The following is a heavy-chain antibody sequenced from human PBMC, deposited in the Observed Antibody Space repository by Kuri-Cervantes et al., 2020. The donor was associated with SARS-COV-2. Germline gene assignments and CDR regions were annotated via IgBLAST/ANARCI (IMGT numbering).Heavy chain of an antibody. CDR3: AREGVDIVGAPHDAFDI. Sequence: GESLKISWAASGFTFSSYWMSWVLQAPGKGLEWVANIKQDGSEKYYVDSVKGRFTISRDNAKNSLYLQMNSLRAEDTAVYYCAREGVDIVGAPHDAFDIWGQGTMVTVSS. J-gene: IGHJ3*02. CDR1: GFTFSSYW. D-gene: IGHD1-26*01. V-gene: IGHV3-7*01. CDR2: IKQDGSEK.